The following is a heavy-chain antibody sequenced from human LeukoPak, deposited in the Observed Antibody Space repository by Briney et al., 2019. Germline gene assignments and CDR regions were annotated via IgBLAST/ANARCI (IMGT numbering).Heavy chain of an antibody. Sequence: PGRSLRLSCAASGFTVISNYMSWVRQAPGKGLEWVSVIYSGGSTYYADSVKGRFTISRDNSKNTLYFQMNSLRAEDTAVYYCARGYYDSSGYRPYFDYWGQGTLVTVSS. CDR3: ARGYYDSSGYRPYFDY. J-gene: IGHJ4*02. V-gene: IGHV3-53*01. D-gene: IGHD3-22*01. CDR1: GFTVISNY. CDR2: IYSGGST.